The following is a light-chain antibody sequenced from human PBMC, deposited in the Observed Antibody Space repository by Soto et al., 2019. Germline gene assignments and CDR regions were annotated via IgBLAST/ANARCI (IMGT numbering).Light chain of an antibody. V-gene: IGLV2-8*01. Sequence: QSALXQPPSASGSPGQSVTITCSGTSSDVGEENYVSWYQQHPGKVPKLILYEVSKRPSGVPDRFSGSRSGNTASLTVSGLQAEEEADYYCSSFAGSPVVFGGGTKVTVL. J-gene: IGLJ2*01. CDR3: SSFAGSPVV. CDR1: SSDVGEENY. CDR2: EVS.